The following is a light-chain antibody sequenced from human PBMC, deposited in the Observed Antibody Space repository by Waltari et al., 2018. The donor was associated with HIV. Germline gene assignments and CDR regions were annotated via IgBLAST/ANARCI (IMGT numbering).Light chain of an antibody. Sequence: QSVLTQPPSASGTPGPRVTISCSGSSSNIGSNYVHWYTQITGTAPKLLIYENNPRPSGVPDLFSGSKSGTSASLAISGLRSEDEADYYCAAWDDSLSAVVFGGGTKLTVL. CDR3: AAWDDSLSAVV. CDR1: SSNIGSNY. CDR2: ENN. V-gene: IGLV1-47*01. J-gene: IGLJ2*01.